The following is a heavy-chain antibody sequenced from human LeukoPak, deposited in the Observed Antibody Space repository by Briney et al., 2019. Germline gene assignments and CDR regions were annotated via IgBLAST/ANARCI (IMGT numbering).Heavy chain of an antibody. Sequence: GGSLRLSCAASGFTVSSNYMSWVRQAPGKGLEWVSVIYSGGSTYYAGSVKGRFTISRDNSKNTLYLQMNSLRAEDTAVYYCAKATKEYSSSWYIRDFDYWGQGTLVTVSS. CDR2: IYSGGST. J-gene: IGHJ4*02. D-gene: IGHD6-13*01. V-gene: IGHV3-53*01. CDR1: GFTVSSNY. CDR3: AKATKEYSSSWYIRDFDY.